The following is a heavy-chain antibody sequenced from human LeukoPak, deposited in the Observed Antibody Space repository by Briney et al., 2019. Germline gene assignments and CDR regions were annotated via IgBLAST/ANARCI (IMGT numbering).Heavy chain of an antibody. D-gene: IGHD3-16*01. CDR1: GFTVTSNY. J-gene: IGHJ4*02. Sequence: GGSLRLSCAASGFTVTSNYMNWVRQAPGKGLEWVPVIYTSGNTYYADSVKGRFTISRDNAKNTLYLQMNSLRAEDTAVYYCVREDTSLSKFGFDYWGQGTLVSVSS. CDR3: VREDTSLSKFGFDY. CDR2: IYTSGNT. V-gene: IGHV3-66*01.